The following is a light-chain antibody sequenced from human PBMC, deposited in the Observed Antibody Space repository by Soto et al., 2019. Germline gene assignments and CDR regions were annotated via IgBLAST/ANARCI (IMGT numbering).Light chain of an antibody. CDR3: QQYYSTPLT. J-gene: IGKJ4*01. V-gene: IGKV4-1*01. CDR2: WAS. Sequence: DIVMTQSPDSLALSLGERATINCKYSKSVLYSSNNKNYLAWYQQKPGQPPKLLIYWASTRESGVPDRFSGSGSGTDFTLTISSLQAEDVAVYYCQQYYSTPLTFGGGTKVEIK. CDR1: KSVLYSSNNKNY.